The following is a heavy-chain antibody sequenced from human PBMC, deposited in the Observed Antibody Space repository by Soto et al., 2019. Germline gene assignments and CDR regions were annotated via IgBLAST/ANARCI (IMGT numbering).Heavy chain of an antibody. CDR3: ARAVGPLTTVTTLDY. D-gene: IGHD4-4*01. J-gene: IGHJ4*02. Sequence: ASVKVSCKASGGTFSSYAISWVRQAPGQGLEWMGGIIPIFGTANYAQKFQGRVTITADESTSTAYMELSSLRSEDTAVYYCARAVGPLTTVTTLDYWGQGTLVTVSS. CDR2: IIPIFGTA. V-gene: IGHV1-69*13. CDR1: GGTFSSYA.